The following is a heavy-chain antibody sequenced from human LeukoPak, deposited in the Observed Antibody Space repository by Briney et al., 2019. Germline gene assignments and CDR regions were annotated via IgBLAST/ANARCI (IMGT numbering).Heavy chain of an antibody. CDR3: AREKVRIAVAGTRYHYYYMDV. V-gene: IGHV7-4-1*02. J-gene: IGHJ6*03. CDR1: GYTFTDYA. Sequence: ASVKVSCKASGYTFTDYAMNWVRQAPGQGLEWMGWIHPNTGNPTYAQGFTGRFVFSLDTSVSTAYLQISSLKAEDTAVYYCAREKVRIAVAGTRYHYYYMDVWGKGTTVTISS. D-gene: IGHD6-19*01. CDR2: IHPNTGNP.